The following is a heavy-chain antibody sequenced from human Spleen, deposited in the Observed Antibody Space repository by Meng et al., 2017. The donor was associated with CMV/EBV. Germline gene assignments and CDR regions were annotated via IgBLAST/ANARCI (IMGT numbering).Heavy chain of an antibody. V-gene: IGHV3-30*02. CDR2: MKYDGNAT. D-gene: IGHD6-25*01. J-gene: IGHJ4*02. CDR1: GFVLGVHA. Sequence: CAASGFVLGVHAMRWVRQTPAKGLEWLEFMKYDGNATHYINSVKGRFVISRDNSRNTLYLRMNSLRSEDSGVYYCAYYSSSGYYFDYWGRGTLVTVSS. CDR3: AYYSSSGYYFDY.